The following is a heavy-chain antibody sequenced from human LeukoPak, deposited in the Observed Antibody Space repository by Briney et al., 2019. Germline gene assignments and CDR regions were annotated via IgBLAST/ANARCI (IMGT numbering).Heavy chain of an antibody. J-gene: IGHJ5*02. V-gene: IGHV4-34*01. D-gene: IGHD4-17*01. CDR2: IYHTGST. Sequence: SETLSLTCAVYGGSFSGYSWNWIRQPPGKGLVWIGEIYHTGSTNYNPSLKSRVTISVDTSKNQFSLQLNSVTAADTAVYYCARVYDYGDYEPFDPWGQGTLVTVSS. CDR3: ARVYDYGDYEPFDP. CDR1: GGSFSGYS.